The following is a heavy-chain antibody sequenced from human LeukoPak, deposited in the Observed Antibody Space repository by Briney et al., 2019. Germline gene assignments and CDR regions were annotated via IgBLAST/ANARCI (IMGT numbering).Heavy chain of an antibody. V-gene: IGHV4-30-2*01. CDR2: IYHSGST. Sequence: KPSETLSLTCTVSGGSISSGGYYWSWIRQPPGKGLEWIGYIYHSGSTYYNPSLKSRVTISVDRSKNQFSLKLSSVTAADTAVYYCARASTVTTYYFDYWGQGTLVTVSS. J-gene: IGHJ4*02. D-gene: IGHD4-11*01. CDR3: ARASTVTTYYFDY. CDR1: GGSISSGGYY.